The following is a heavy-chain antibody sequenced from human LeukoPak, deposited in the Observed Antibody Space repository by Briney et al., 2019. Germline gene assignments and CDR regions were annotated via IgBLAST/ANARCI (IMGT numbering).Heavy chain of an antibody. CDR2: IYSSGTT. Sequence: SETLSLTCSVSGDSISSYYWSWIRQPAGKGLEWIGRIYSSGTTNYNPSFTSRVTMSVDASKNQFSLSLTSVTAADTAVYYCARDTDLTYYYYGMDVWGQGTTVTVSS. V-gene: IGHV4-4*07. CDR1: GDSISSYY. CDR3: ARDTDLTYYYYGMDV. D-gene: IGHD2-8*02. J-gene: IGHJ6*02.